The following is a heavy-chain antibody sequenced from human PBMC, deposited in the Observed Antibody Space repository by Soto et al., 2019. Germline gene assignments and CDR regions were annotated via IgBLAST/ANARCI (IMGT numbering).Heavy chain of an antibody. D-gene: IGHD6-19*01. Sequence: EVQLVESGGGLVKPGGPLTLSCAASGFPFSKAWMHWVGQAPGTGLEWVGRIKRKSDGETTDYAAPVRGRFGISRDDSRNTLHLQMNSLRNEDTAVYYCTTGVNQWLANDYWGQGTLVTVSS. CDR1: GFPFSKAW. CDR3: TTGVNQWLANDY. CDR2: IKRKSDGETT. J-gene: IGHJ4*02. V-gene: IGHV3-15*07.